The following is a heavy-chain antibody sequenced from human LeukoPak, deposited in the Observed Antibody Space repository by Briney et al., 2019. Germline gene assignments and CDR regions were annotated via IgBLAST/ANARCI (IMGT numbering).Heavy chain of an antibody. CDR3: ARAVGFHDPFDI. Sequence: GGSLRLTCAASGFSVSVNYMTWVRQAPGKGLEWVSVIYSGGNTYYSDSVKGRFTISRDNSKNTLFLQMNSLKSEDTAMYYCARAVGFHDPFDIWGQGTVVTVSS. CDR1: GFSVSVNY. J-gene: IGHJ3*02. CDR2: IYSGGNT. V-gene: IGHV3-66*02. D-gene: IGHD3-3*01.